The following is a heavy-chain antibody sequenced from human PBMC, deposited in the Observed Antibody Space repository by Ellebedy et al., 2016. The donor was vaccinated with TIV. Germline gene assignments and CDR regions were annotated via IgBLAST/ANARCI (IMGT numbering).Heavy chain of an antibody. Sequence: GESLKISCAASGFTFTSYAMSWVRQAPGKGLEWVSALSSSRGDSTFYADSMRGRFTISRDNSKNTLYLQMNSLRAEDTAVYYCAKWPTGAGVDYWGQGTLVTVSS. CDR2: LSSSRGDST. CDR1: GFTFTSYA. V-gene: IGHV3-23*01. D-gene: IGHD1-26*01. CDR3: AKWPTGAGVDY. J-gene: IGHJ4*02.